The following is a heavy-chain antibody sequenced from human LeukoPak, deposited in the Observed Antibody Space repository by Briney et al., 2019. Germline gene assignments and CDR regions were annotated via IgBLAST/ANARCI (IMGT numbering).Heavy chain of an antibody. CDR3: AQRGRGAAAAFDY. V-gene: IGHV3-23*01. Sequence: GGSLRLSCAASGFTFSSYAMSWVRQAPGKGLEWVSAISGSGGSTYYADSVKGRFTIYRDNSKNTLYLQMNSLRAEDTAVYYCAQRGRGAAAAFDYWGQGTLVTVSS. D-gene: IGHD6-13*01. CDR1: GFTFSSYA. CDR2: ISGSGGST. J-gene: IGHJ4*02.